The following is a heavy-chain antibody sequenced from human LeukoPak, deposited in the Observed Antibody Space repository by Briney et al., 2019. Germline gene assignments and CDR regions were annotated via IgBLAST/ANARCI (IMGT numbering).Heavy chain of an antibody. CDR3: ARDREGYYGSGSYVH. CDR1: GFTVSSNY. CDR2: IYSGGST. J-gene: IGHJ4*02. V-gene: IGHV3-66*02. D-gene: IGHD3-10*01. Sequence: GGSLRLSCAASGFTVSSNYMSWVRQAPGKGLEWVSVIYSGGSTYYADSVKGRFTISRDNSKNTLYLQMSSLRAEDTAVYYCARDREGYYGSGSYVHWGQGTLVTVSS.